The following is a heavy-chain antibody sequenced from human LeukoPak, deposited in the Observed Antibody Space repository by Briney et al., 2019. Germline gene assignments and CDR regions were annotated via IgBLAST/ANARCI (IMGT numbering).Heavy chain of an antibody. Sequence: SETLSLTCTVSGGSISSYYWSWIRQPAGKGLEWIGRIYTSRSTNYNPSLKSRVTMSVDTSKNQFSLKLSSVTAADTAVYYCASDNCSGGSCYFDYWGQGTLVTVSS. D-gene: IGHD2-15*01. J-gene: IGHJ4*02. CDR1: GGSISSYY. CDR2: IYTSRST. V-gene: IGHV4-4*07. CDR3: ASDNCSGGSCYFDY.